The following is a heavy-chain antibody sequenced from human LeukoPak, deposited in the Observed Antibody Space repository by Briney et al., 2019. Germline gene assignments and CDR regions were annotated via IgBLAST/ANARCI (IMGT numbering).Heavy chain of an antibody. CDR1: GYTFTGYY. CDR3: ARVDSGSTNWFDP. V-gene: IGHV1-2*02. Sequence: ASVKVSCKASGYTFTGYYMHWVRQAPGQGLEWMGWINPNSGGTNYAQKFQGRVTMTRDTSISTAYIELRRLRSDDTAVYYCARVDSGSTNWFDPWGQGTLVTVSS. J-gene: IGHJ5*02. CDR2: INPNSGGT. D-gene: IGHD1-26*01.